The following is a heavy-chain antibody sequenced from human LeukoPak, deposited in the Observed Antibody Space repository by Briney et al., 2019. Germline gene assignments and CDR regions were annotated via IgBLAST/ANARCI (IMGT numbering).Heavy chain of an antibody. CDR3: ARVLPRVVPAAEGAPHDAFDI. V-gene: IGHV1-2*02. J-gene: IGHJ3*02. CDR2: INPNSGGT. Sequence: ASVKVSCKASGYTFTGYYMHWVRQAPGQGLEWMGWINPNSGGTNYAQKFQGRVTMTRDTSISTAYMELSRLRSDDTAVYYCARVLPRVVPAAEGAPHDAFDIWGQGTMVTVSS. CDR1: GYTFTGYY. D-gene: IGHD2-2*01.